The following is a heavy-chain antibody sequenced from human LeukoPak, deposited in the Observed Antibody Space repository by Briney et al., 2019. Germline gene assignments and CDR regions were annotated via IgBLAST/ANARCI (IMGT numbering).Heavy chain of an antibody. D-gene: IGHD3-16*02. CDR2: ISSGSSAI. V-gene: IGHV3-21*04. CDR3: AKSGEDDYVWGSYRPYNWFDP. J-gene: IGHJ5*02. Sequence: GGSLRLSCEASGFTFTTYSMTWVRQAPGKGLEWVSIISSGSSAIFSADALKGRFTISRDDAKNLLYLDMNSLRAEDTAVYYCAKSGEDDYVWGSYRPYNWFDPWGQGTLVTVSS. CDR1: GFTFTTYS.